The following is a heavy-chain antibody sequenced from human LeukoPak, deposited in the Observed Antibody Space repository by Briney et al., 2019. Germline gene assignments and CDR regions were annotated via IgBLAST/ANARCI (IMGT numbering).Heavy chain of an antibody. CDR2: IIPIFGTA. D-gene: IGHD2-2*01. J-gene: IGHJ5*02. V-gene: IGHV1-69*01. CDR1: GGTFSSYA. Sequence: GASVKVSCKASGGTFSSYAISWVRQAPGQGLEWMGGIIPIFGTANYAQKFQGRVTITADESTSTAYMELSSLRSEDTAVYYCAAGIVVVPAAMELNWFDPWGQGTLVTVSS. CDR3: AAGIVVVPAAMELNWFDP.